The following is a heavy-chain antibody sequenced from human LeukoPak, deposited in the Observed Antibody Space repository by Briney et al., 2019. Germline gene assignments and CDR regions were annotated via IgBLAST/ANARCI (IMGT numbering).Heavy chain of an antibody. V-gene: IGHV3-73*01. J-gene: IGHJ6*03. CDR3: TRRPYYDPDMDV. CDR2: IRSKANSYAT. Sequence: GRSLRLSCAASGFTFSGSAMHWVRQASGKGLEWVGRIRSKANSYATAYAASVKGRFTISRDDSKNTAYLQMNSLKTEDTAVYYCTRRPYYDPDMDVWGKGTTVTVSS. D-gene: IGHD3-3*01. CDR1: GFTFSGSA.